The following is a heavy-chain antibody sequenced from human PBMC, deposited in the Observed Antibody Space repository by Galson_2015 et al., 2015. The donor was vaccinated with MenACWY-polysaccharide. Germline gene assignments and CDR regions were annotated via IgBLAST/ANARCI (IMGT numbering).Heavy chain of an antibody. Sequence: SLRLSCAASDFTFSAHGMHWVRQAPGKGLEWVAAIWYDGSKRYYADAVEGRFAVSRDNSHSTRDLQMDSLGVGDTAMYYCARDVHYNDYLGYYFDYWGQGTLVTVSS. CDR1: DFTFSAHG. J-gene: IGHJ4*01. CDR3: ARDVHYNDYLGYYFDY. CDR2: IWYDGSKR. V-gene: IGHV3-33*01. D-gene: IGHD4-11*01.